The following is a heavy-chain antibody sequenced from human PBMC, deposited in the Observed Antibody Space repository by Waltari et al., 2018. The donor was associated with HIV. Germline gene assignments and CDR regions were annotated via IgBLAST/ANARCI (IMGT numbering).Heavy chain of an antibody. V-gene: IGHV3-30*03. D-gene: IGHD3-16*01. J-gene: IGHJ1*01. CDR1: GFPFSSSG. CDR2: ISYEGSHI. CDR3: ATYFWESAWAEYFQH. Sequence: QVHLVESGGGVVQPGRSLRLSCVASGFPFSSSGMPWVRQVPGKGLEWVALISYEGSHIYYADSVKGRFTISRDNSKSTLYLQMNSLRTEDTAVYYCATYFWESAWAEYFQHWGQGTLVTVST.